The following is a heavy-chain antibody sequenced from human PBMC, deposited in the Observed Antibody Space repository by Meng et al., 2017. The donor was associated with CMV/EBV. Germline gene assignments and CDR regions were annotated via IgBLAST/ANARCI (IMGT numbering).Heavy chain of an antibody. V-gene: IGHV3-7*01. J-gene: IGHJ3*02. CDR2: IKQDGSEK. D-gene: IGHD3-3*01. CDR1: GFTFSNYW. Sequence: GESLKISCAASGFTFSNYWMSWVRQAPGKGLEWVANIKQDGSEKYYVDSVKGRFTISRDNAKNSLYLQMNSLRAEDTAVYYCARGNNYDFWSGDAFDIWGQGTMVTVSS. CDR3: ARGNNYDFWSGDAFDI.